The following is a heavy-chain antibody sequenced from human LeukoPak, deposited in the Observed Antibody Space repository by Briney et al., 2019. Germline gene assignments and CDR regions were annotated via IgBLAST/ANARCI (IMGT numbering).Heavy chain of an antibody. V-gene: IGHV1-46*01. D-gene: IGHD3-22*01. CDR1: GFTFSSYG. Sequence: GGSLRLSCAASGFTFSSYGMHWVRQAPGQGLEWMGIINPSGGSTSYAQKFQGRVTMTRDMSTSTVYMELSSLRSEDTAVYYCARETPHYDSSGYYDYWGQGTLVTVSS. CDR3: ARETPHYDSSGYYDY. CDR2: INPSGGST. J-gene: IGHJ4*02.